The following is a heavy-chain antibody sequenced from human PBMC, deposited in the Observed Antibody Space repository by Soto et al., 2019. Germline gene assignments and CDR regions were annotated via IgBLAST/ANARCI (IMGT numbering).Heavy chain of an antibody. D-gene: IGHD2-2*02. CDR2: INPNSGGT. Sequence: ATVKVSCKASGYTFSGYYIHWLRQAPGQGLEWMGWINPNSGGTNYAQKFQGRVTVTRDTPTSTAYMELSRLTSDDTAVYYCARSLTEGXCTITGCYTRPLYGMDVWGQGTTVTVSS. CDR3: ARSLTEGXCTITGCYTRPLYGMDV. J-gene: IGHJ6*01. V-gene: IGHV1-2*02. CDR1: GYTFSGYY.